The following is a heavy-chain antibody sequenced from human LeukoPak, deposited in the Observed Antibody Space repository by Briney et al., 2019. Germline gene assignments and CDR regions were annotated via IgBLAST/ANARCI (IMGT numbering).Heavy chain of an antibody. V-gene: IGHV3-48*01. D-gene: IGHD1-7*01. CDR3: ARVTGTTSVVMDS. J-gene: IGHJ5*02. Sequence: SGGSLRLSCAASGFPFSACSMNWVRQAPGGGLEWVSYISSSSLTVYYADSVKGRFIVSRDNGKDSLFLQMSSLTAEDTAVYYCARVTGTTSVVMDSWGQGTLVTVSS. CDR1: GFPFSACS. CDR2: ISSSSLTV.